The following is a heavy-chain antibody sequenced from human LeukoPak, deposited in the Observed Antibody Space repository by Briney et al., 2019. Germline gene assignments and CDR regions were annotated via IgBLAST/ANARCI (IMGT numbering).Heavy chain of an antibody. CDR3: ARGRVGSSSSAFDI. V-gene: IGHV3-21*01. CDR1: GFSFSTYY. Sequence: GGSLRLSCAPSGFSFSTYYMNWVRQAPRKGLEWVSSMSSTGSSTYYADLVKGRFTISRDSARNSLYLQMNNLRAEDTAVYYCARGRVGSSSSAFDIWGQGTMVTVSS. J-gene: IGHJ3*02. D-gene: IGHD6-6*01. CDR2: MSSTGSST.